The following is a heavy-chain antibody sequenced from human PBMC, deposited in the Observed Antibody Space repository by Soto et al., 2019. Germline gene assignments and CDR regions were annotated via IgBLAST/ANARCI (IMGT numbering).Heavy chain of an antibody. D-gene: IGHD4-4*01. Sequence: EAQLLESGGGLVQPGGSLRLSCAASGFTFSTYPMSWVRQAPGKGLEWVSGISGSGISTYYTDSVKGLFTISRDNSKNTVFLQMNSLREEDTAVYYCVKPPVITASYYYYDMDVWGQGTTVTVSS. CDR2: ISGSGIST. CDR1: GFTFSTYP. J-gene: IGHJ6*02. V-gene: IGHV3-23*01. CDR3: VKPPVITASYYYYDMDV.